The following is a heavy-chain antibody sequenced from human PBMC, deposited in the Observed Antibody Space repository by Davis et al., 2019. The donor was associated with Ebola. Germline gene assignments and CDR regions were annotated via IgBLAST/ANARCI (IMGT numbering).Heavy chain of an antibody. Sequence: PSETLSLTCAVSGGSISSGGYSWSWIRQPPGKGLEWIGYIYHSGSTYYNPSLKSRVTISVDTSKNQFSLKLSSVTAADTAVYYCARGGAVARWFDPWGQGTLVTVSS. V-gene: IGHV4-30-2*01. D-gene: IGHD6-19*01. CDR1: GGSISSGGYS. CDR3: ARGGAVARWFDP. CDR2: IYHSGST. J-gene: IGHJ5*02.